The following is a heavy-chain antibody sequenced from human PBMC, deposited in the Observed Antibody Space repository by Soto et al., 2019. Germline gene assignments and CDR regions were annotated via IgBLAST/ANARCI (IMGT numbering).Heavy chain of an antibody. Sequence: QVQLQESGPGLVEPSETLSLTCTVSGGSINNYYWSWIRQSPGKGLEYMGYIYFSGSTNYNPSLKSRVTISVDTSKSQFSLRLSSMTTADTAVYYCARGRGGIWSFAPFDIWGQGTMVTVSS. D-gene: IGHD6-13*01. V-gene: IGHV4-59*01. J-gene: IGHJ3*02. CDR1: GGSINNYY. CDR3: ARGRGGIWSFAPFDI. CDR2: IYFSGST.